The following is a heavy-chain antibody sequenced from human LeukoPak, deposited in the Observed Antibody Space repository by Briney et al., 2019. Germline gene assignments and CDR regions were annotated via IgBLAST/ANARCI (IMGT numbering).Heavy chain of an antibody. CDR3: AKIEVPAAIGY. D-gene: IGHD2-2*01. J-gene: IGHJ4*02. CDR2: TSDRGDYT. Sequence: PGGSLRLSCAASGFTFTSYSMSWVRQAPGKGLEWVSGTSDRGDYTYYADSVKGRFTISRDNSKNTLYLQMNSLRAEDTAVYYCAKIEVPAAIGYWGQGTLVTVSS. CDR1: GFTFTSYS. V-gene: IGHV3-23*01.